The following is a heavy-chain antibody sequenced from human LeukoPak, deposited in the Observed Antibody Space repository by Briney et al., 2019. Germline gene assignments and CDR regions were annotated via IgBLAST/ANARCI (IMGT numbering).Heavy chain of an antibody. D-gene: IGHD2-2*01. V-gene: IGHV1-18*01. CDR3: ARDLASSSTSCPDY. J-gene: IGHJ4*02. CDR1: GYTFTTYG. CDR2: ISAYNGNT. Sequence: ASVMVSCKASGYTFTTYGISWVRQAPGQGLEWMGWISAYNGNTNYAQKLQGRVTMTTDTSTSTAYMELRSLRSDDTAVYYCARDLASSSTSCPDYWGQGTLVTVSS.